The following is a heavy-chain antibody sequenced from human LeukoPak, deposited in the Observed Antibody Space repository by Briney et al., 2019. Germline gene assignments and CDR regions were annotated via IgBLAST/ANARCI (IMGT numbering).Heavy chain of an antibody. CDR1: GYTFTGHY. V-gene: IGHV1-2*02. J-gene: IGHJ5*02. CDR3: ARAEDIVVVPAAMGWFDP. Sequence: ASVKVSCKASGYTFTGHYMHWVRQAPGQGLEWMGWINPNSGGTNYAQEFQGRVTMTRDTSISTAYMELSRLRSDDTAVYYCARAEDIVVVPAAMGWFDPWGQGTLVTVSS. D-gene: IGHD2-2*01. CDR2: INPNSGGT.